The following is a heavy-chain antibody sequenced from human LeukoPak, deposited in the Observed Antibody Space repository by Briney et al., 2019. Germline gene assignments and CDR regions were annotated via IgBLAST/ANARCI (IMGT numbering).Heavy chain of an antibody. CDR1: GGTFSSYA. D-gene: IGHD3-9*01. Sequence: ASVKVSCKASGGTFSSYAISWVRQAPGQGLEWMGWINPNSGGTNYTQKFQGWVTMTRDTSISTAYMELSRLRSDDTAVYYCARGNDILTGYYGNWFDPWGQGTLVTVSS. J-gene: IGHJ5*02. CDR2: INPNSGGT. CDR3: ARGNDILTGYYGNWFDP. V-gene: IGHV1-2*04.